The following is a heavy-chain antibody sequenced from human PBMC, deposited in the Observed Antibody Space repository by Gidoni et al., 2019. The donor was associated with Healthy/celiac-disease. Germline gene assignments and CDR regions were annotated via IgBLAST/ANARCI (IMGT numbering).Heavy chain of an antibody. D-gene: IGHD3-9*01. Sequence: LTCTVSGGSISSGSYYWSWIRQPAGKGLEWIGRIYTSGSTNYNPSLKSRVTISVDTSKNQFSLKLSSVTAADTAVYYCARDTRLLNFFDYWGQGTLVTVSS. CDR1: GGSISSGSYY. CDR2: IYTSGST. CDR3: ARDTRLLNFFDY. V-gene: IGHV4-61*02. J-gene: IGHJ4*02.